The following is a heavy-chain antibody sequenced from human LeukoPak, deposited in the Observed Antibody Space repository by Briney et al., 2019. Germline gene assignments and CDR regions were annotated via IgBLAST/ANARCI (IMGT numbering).Heavy chain of an antibody. CDR1: GYTFTSYG. Sequence: GASVKVSCKASGYTFTSYGISWVRRAPGQGHEWMGWISAYNGNTNYAQKLQGRVTMTTDTSTSTAYMELRSLRSDDTAVYYCAHLERRGADAFDIWGQGTMFTVSS. D-gene: IGHD1-1*01. J-gene: IGHJ3*02. V-gene: IGHV1-18*01. CDR3: AHLERRGADAFDI. CDR2: ISAYNGNT.